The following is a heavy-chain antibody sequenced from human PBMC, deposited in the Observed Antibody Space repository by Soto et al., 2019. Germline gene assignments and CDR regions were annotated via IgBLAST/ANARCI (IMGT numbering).Heavy chain of an antibody. CDR2: IYYDGST. CDR1: GDSITSINNY. J-gene: IGHJ5*01. D-gene: IGHD1-1*01. V-gene: IGHV4-39*01. CDR3: TTVLFPATGHMNFAS. Sequence: PWEPLSLTGTVSGDSITSINNYWGWIRQPPGMGLEWIANIYYDGSTVYNPSLKSRVAMSIDTSKNQFSLHLPSVTATDTAVYYCTTVLFPATGHMNFASGGQGRPVTVSS.